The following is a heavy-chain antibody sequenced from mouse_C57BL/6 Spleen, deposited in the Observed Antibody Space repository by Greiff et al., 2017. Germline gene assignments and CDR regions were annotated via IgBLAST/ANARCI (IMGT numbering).Heavy chain of an antibody. J-gene: IGHJ1*03. CDR2: INPNNGGT. D-gene: IGHD2-4*01. Sequence: VQLKQSGPELVKPGASVKIPCKASGYTFTDYNMDWVKQSHGKSLEWIGDINPNNGGTIYNQKFKGKATLTVDKSSSTAYMELRSLRSEDTAVYYCARYYYDDNYWYFDVWGTGTTVTVSS. CDR3: ARYYYDDNYWYFDV. V-gene: IGHV1-18*01. CDR1: GYTFTDYN.